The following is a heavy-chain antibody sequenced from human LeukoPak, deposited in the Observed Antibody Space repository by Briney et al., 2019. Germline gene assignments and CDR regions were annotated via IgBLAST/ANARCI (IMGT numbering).Heavy chain of an antibody. Sequence: GGSLRLSCVDSGFTFSNYAMSWVRQVPGKGLEWVSGISDNGGSTYYTDSVKGRFTISRDNAKNSLYLQMNSLRAEDTAVYYCAGLIYDSSGYLDYWGQGTLVTVSS. CDR2: ISDNGGST. CDR3: AGLIYDSSGYLDY. CDR1: GFTFSNYA. J-gene: IGHJ4*02. V-gene: IGHV3-23*01. D-gene: IGHD3-22*01.